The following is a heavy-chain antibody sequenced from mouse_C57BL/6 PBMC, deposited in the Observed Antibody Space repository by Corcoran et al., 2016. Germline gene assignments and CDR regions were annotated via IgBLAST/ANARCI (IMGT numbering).Heavy chain of an antibody. J-gene: IGHJ2*01. V-gene: IGHV1-76*01. CDR2: IYPGSGNT. CDR1: GYTFTDYY. D-gene: IGHD1-1*01. CDR3: ARMAGVVVNFDY. Sequence: QVQLKQSGAELVRPGASVKLSCKASGYTFTDYYINWVKQRPGQGLEWIARIYPGSGNTYYNEKFKGKATLTAEQSSSTAYMQLSSLTSEDSAVYFCARMAGVVVNFDYWGQGTTLTVSS.